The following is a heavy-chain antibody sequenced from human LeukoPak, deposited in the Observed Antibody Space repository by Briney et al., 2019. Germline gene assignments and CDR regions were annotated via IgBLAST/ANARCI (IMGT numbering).Heavy chain of an antibody. CDR3: AKPGSYHQSDY. D-gene: IGHD1-26*01. V-gene: IGHV3-21*01. CDR2: ISSSSSYI. J-gene: IGHJ4*02. CDR1: GFTFSSYS. Sequence: PGGSLRLSCAASGFTFSSYSMNWVRQAPGKGLEWVSSISSSSSYIYYADPVKGRFTISRDNAKNSLYLQMNSLRAEDTAVYYCAKPGSYHQSDYWGQGTLVTVSS.